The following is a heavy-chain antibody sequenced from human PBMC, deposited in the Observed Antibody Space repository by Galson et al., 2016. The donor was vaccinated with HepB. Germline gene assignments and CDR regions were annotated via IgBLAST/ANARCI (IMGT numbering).Heavy chain of an antibody. Sequence: SLRLSCAASGFTFSSYAMSWVRQAPGKGLEWVSSISDSGVTTYDADSVKGRFTISRDNSKNTLYLQMDGLRAADTAVYYCISESWVNWGQGVLVTVSS. J-gene: IGHJ4*02. V-gene: IGHV3-23*01. D-gene: IGHD2/OR15-2a*01. CDR1: GFTFSSYA. CDR3: ISESWVN. CDR2: ISDSGVTT.